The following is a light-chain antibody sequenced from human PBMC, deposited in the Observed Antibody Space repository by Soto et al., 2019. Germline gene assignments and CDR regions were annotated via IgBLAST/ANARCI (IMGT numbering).Light chain of an antibody. CDR2: GAS. Sequence: EIVLTQSPGTLSLSPGERATLSCRASQSVSSSYLAWYQQKPGQAPRLLIYGASSRATGIPDRFSGSGSGTDLTLTISRLEPEDFAVYYCQQYGSSPVNFCPSTQVDI. CDR3: QQYGSSPVN. CDR1: QSVSSSY. V-gene: IGKV3-20*01. J-gene: IGKJ3*01.